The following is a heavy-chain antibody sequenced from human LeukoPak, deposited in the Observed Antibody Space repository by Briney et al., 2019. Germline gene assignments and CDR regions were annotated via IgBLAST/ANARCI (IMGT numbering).Heavy chain of an antibody. Sequence: SVKVSCKASGGTFSSYAISWVRQAPGQGLEWMGGIIPIFGTANYAQKFQGRVTITADESTSTAYMELSSLRSEDTAVYYCARGPRDLYYYYYYMDVWGKGTTVTVSS. CDR2: IIPIFGTA. CDR3: ARGPRDLYYYYYYMDV. J-gene: IGHJ6*03. D-gene: IGHD3/OR15-3a*01. CDR1: GGTFSSYA. V-gene: IGHV1-69*13.